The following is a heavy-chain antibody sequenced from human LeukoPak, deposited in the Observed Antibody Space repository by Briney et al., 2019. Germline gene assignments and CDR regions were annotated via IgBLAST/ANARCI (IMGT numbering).Heavy chain of an antibody. CDR1: GYSFTTYA. CDR2: INPNSGGT. V-gene: IGHV1-2*02. J-gene: IGHJ6*02. CDR3: AREATVPGHYYCCGMDV. D-gene: IGHD4-17*01. Sequence: ASAKVSCKASGYSFTTYAMPWVRQAPGKGVKRMGWINPNSGGTDYAQQFQGRVTMTRDTSISTAYMEPSRLRSDDTAVYYCAREATVPGHYYCCGMDVGGQGTSVTVS.